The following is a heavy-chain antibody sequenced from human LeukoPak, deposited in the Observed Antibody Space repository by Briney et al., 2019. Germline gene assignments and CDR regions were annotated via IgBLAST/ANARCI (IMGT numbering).Heavy chain of an antibody. D-gene: IGHD4-17*01. V-gene: IGHV4-34*01. J-gene: IGHJ4*02. CDR1: GGSFSGYY. CDR2: INHSGST. Sequence: SETLSLTCAVYGGSFSGYYWSWIRRPPGKGLEWIGEINHSGSTNYNLSLKSRVTISVDTSKNQFSLKLSSVTAADTAVYYCAREAVTIDYWGQGTLVTVSS. CDR3: AREAVTIDY.